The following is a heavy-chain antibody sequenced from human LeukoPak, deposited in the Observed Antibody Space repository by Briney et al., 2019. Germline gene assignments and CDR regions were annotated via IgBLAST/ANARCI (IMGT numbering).Heavy chain of an antibody. V-gene: IGHV3-7*01. CDR3: AREGFYGDYNDGDAFDI. Sequence: GGSLRLSCAASGFTFSSYWMSWVRQASGKGLEWVANIKQDGSEKYYVDSVKGRFTISRDNAKNSLYLQMNSLRAEDTAVYYCAREGFYGDYNDGDAFDIWGQGTMVTVSS. CDR2: IKQDGSEK. D-gene: IGHD4-17*01. J-gene: IGHJ3*02. CDR1: GFTFSSYW.